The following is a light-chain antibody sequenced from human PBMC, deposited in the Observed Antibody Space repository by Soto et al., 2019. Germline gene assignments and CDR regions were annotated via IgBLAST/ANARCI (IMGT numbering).Light chain of an antibody. CDR3: QQYNNWPPLT. Sequence: EIVMTQSPATLSVSPGERATLSCRASQSVSSNLAWYQQKPGQAPRLLIYGASTRATGIPARFSGSGSGTEVTLTTISLQAEDFAVYYCQQYNNWPPLTFGQGTKVEIK. J-gene: IGKJ1*01. V-gene: IGKV3-15*01. CDR2: GAS. CDR1: QSVSSN.